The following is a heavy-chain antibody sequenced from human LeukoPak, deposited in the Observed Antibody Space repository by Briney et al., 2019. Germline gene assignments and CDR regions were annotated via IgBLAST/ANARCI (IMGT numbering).Heavy chain of an antibody. V-gene: IGHV3-11*01. J-gene: IGHJ4*02. CDR2: ISSSGSAI. D-gene: IGHD5-18*01. CDR1: GFTFSDYY. CDR3: ARDPRGITALVDYDY. Sequence: GGSLRLSCAASGFTFSDYYMSWIRQAPGKGLEWVSYISSSGSAIYFADSVKGRFTISRDNAKNSLYLQMSSLRVEDTAVYYCARDPRGITALVDYDYWGQGTLVTVSS.